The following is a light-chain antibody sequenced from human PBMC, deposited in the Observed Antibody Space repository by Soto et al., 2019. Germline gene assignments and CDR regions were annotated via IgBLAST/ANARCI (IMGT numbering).Light chain of an antibody. CDR1: SSDVGGYNY. CDR2: DVS. J-gene: IGLJ2*01. CDR3: RSYTSSSTLEV. V-gene: IGLV2-14*01. Sequence: QSALTQPASVSGSPGQSITISCTGTSSDVGGYNYVSWYQQHPGKAPKLMIYDVSNRPSGVSNRFSDSKSGNTASLTISGLQAEDGADYYCRSYTSSSTLEVFGGGTKLTVL.